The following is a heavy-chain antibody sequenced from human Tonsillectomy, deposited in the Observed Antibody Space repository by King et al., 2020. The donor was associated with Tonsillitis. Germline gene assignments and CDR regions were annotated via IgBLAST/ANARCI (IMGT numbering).Heavy chain of an antibody. D-gene: IGHD6-13*01. J-gene: IGHJ2*01. CDR3: AKVEGRTAATAWYFDL. CDR2: TSFDGYNK. CDR1: GFTFSSYD. Sequence: VQLVESGGGVVQPGRSLRLSCVASGFTFSSYDMHWVRQAPGKGLEWVAVTSFDGYNKDYADSVKGRFTISRDNSKNTLYLQMNSLRGDDTAVYYCAKVEGRTAATAWYFDLWGRGTLVTVPS. V-gene: IGHV3-30*18.